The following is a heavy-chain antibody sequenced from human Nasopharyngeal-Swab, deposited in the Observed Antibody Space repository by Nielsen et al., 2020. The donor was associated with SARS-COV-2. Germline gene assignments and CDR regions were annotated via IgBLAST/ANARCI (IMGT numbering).Heavy chain of an antibody. CDR1: GGSISSGGYY. CDR2: IYYSGST. D-gene: IGHD2-15*01. CDR3: ARGLDCSGGSCYFDY. J-gene: IGHJ4*02. V-gene: IGHV4-31*03. Sequence: SETLSLTCTVSGGSISSGGYYWSWIRQNPGKGLEWIGYIYYSGSTYYNPSLKGRITISEDTSKNQFSLKLSSVTAADTAVYYCARGLDCSGGSCYFDYWGRGTLVTVSS.